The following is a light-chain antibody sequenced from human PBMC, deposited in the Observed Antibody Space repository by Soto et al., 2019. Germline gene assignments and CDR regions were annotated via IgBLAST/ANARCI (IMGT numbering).Light chain of an antibody. CDR2: DAS. V-gene: IGKV3D-15*02. CDR1: QSISSY. J-gene: IGKJ5*01. CDR3: QKFDSSPIT. Sequence: MTQSPATLSVSLGERATISCRASQSISSYLAWYQQKPGQAPKLLIYDASNRDTGIPARFSGSGSGTDFTLTISGLQPEDFAVYYCQKFDSSPITFGQGTRLEI.